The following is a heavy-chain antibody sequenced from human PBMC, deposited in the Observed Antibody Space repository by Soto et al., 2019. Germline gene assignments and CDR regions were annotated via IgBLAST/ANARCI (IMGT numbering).Heavy chain of an antibody. V-gene: IGHV1-2*02. CDR3: ARDARGTRGFDEMDI. D-gene: IGHD3-9*01. Sequence: ASVKVSCKASGYIFTGYHIHWVRQAPGRGLEWMGWINPNSGDAEYAQNFQGRVTMTRDTSFNLVYMEMSGLMSDDTAVYYCARDARGTRGFDEMDIWGQGTTVTVSS. CDR1: GYIFTGYH. CDR2: INPNSGDA. J-gene: IGHJ6*02.